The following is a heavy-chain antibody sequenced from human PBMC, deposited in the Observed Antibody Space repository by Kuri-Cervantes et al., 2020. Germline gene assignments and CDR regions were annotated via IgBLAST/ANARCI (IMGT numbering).Heavy chain of an antibody. CDR2: ISWNSGSI. D-gene: IGHD3-10*01. Sequence: SLKISCAASGFTFDDYAMHWVRQAPGKGLEWVSGISWNSGSIGYADSVKGRFTISRDNSKNTLYLQMNSLRAEDTAVYYCAKVVAYGSGSYYNDWGQGTRVTVSS. J-gene: IGHJ4*02. CDR3: AKVVAYGSGSYYND. V-gene: IGHV3-9*01. CDR1: GFTFDDYA.